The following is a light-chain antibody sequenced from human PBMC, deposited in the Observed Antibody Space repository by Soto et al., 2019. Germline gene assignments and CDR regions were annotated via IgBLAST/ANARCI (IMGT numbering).Light chain of an antibody. V-gene: IGKV1D-12*01. CDR1: HGISS. Sequence: DIQMTQSPSAVSSFVGDRVTLTCRASHGISSLAWSQHKPGRAPKLLIFGASSLQSGVPSRFSGSGSGTDFTLTISSLQPEDFATYYCQQSNSFPITFGQGTRLEIK. J-gene: IGKJ5*01. CDR3: QQSNSFPIT. CDR2: GAS.